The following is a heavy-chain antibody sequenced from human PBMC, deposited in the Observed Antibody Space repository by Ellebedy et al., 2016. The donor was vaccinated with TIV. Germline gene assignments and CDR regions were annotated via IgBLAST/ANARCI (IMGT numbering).Heavy chain of an antibody. J-gene: IGHJ4*02. V-gene: IGHV3-23*01. D-gene: IGHD6-19*01. CDR1: GFTFNNYA. CDR3: AKANGTGKWLPGD. Sequence: PGGSLRLSCAASGFTFNNYAMTWVRQAPGKGLEWVSSISGSGGTTSYADSVKGRFTISRDNSKNTLYLQMNSLRAEDTALYYCAKANGTGKWLPGDWGQGTLVTVSS. CDR2: ISGSGGTT.